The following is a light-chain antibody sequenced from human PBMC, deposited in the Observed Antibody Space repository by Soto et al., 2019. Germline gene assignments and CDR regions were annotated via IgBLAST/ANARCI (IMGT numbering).Light chain of an antibody. CDR2: AAS. V-gene: IGKV1-8*01. CDR1: QGISSY. J-gene: IGKJ5*01. CDR3: QQYGSSPFIT. Sequence: AIRMTQSPSSFSASTGDRVTITCRASQGISSYLAWYQQKPGKAPKLLIYAASTLQSGVPSRFSGSGSGTDFTLTVSRLEPEDFAVYYCQQYGSSPFITFGQGTRLEI.